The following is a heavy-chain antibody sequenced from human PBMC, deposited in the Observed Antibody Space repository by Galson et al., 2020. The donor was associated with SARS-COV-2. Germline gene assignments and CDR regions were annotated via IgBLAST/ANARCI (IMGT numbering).Heavy chain of an antibody. V-gene: IGHV3-23*01. CDR3: AKYAGAVAPAGRRSDY. Sequence: GGSLRLSCAASGFTFSTYAMIWVRQAPGKGLEWVSTITGGATMTYYADSVKGRFTISRDNSKNTLFLQMNSLGAEDTAVYYCAKYAGAVAPAGRRSDYWGQGTLVTVSS. D-gene: IGHD6-13*01. J-gene: IGHJ4*02. CDR1: GFTFSTYA. CDR2: ITGGATMT.